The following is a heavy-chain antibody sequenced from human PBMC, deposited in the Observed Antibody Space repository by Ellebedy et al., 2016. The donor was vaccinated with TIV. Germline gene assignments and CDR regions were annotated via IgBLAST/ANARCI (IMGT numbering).Heavy chain of an antibody. V-gene: IGHV4-39*02. CDR3: AASAEVPGWIEN. CDR1: GGSLNTRNSS. D-gene: IGHD6-19*01. J-gene: IGHJ4*02. Sequence: MPGGSLRLSCTVSGGSLNTRNSSWGWIRQPPGKGLEWIATIYYNGSTHYAPSLTSRVTISVDTPKTHFSLRLNSVTATDTSVYYGAASAEVPGWIENWGQGILVTVAS. CDR2: IYYNGST.